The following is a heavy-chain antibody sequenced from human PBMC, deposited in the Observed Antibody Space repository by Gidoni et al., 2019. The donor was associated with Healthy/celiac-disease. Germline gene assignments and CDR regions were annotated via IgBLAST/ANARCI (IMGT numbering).Heavy chain of an antibody. CDR3: ARGGPTTVTTVDY. Sequence: QVQLQESGPGLVKPSETLSLPCTVSGGSSSSYYWSWIRQPPGKGLEWIGYIYYSGSTNYNPSLKSRVTISGDTSKNQFSLKLSSVTAADTAVYYCARGGPTTVTTVDYWGQGTLGTVSS. CDR2: IYYSGST. CDR1: GGSSSSYY. J-gene: IGHJ4*02. V-gene: IGHV4-59*01. D-gene: IGHD4-17*01.